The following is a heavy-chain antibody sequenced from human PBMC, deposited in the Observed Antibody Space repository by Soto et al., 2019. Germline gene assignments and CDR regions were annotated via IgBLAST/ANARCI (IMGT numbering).Heavy chain of an antibody. CDR3: ARGQRDGYYYYMDV. CDR2: INHSGST. V-gene: IGHV4-34*01. Sequence: SETLSLTCAAYGGSFSGYYWSWIRQPPGKGLEWIGEINHSGSTNYNPSLKSRVTISVDTSKNQFSLKLSSVTAADTAVYYCARGQRDGYYYYMDVWGKGTTVTVSS. J-gene: IGHJ6*03. CDR1: GGSFSGYY.